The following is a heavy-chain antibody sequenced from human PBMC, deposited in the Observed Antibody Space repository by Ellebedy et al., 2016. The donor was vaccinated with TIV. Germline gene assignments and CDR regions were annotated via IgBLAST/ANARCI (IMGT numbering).Heavy chain of an antibody. Sequence: GESLKISXAASGFSFSSYWMSWVRQAPGKGLEWVANIKEDGSEKHYVGSVEGRFTISRDNVKHSLYLQMNSLRAEDTAVYYCARYESASLVIEYWGQGTLVTVSS. D-gene: IGHD4-23*01. CDR2: IKEDGSEK. J-gene: IGHJ4*02. CDR1: GFSFSSYW. CDR3: ARYESASLVIEY. V-gene: IGHV3-7*01.